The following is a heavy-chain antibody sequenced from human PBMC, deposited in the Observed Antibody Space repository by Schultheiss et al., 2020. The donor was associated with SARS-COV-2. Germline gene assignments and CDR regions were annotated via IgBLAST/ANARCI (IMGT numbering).Heavy chain of an antibody. CDR3: ARDLGEIENYHFWSGYYLGWFDP. V-gene: IGHV4-39*07. Sequence: SQTLSLTCTVSGGSISSSSYYWGWIRQPPGKGLEWIGEINHSGSTNYNPSLKSRVTISVDTSKNQFSLKLSSVTAADTAVYYCARDLGEIENYHFWSGYYLGWFDPWGQGTLVTVSS. J-gene: IGHJ5*02. CDR2: INHSGST. D-gene: IGHD3-3*01. CDR1: GGSISSSSYY.